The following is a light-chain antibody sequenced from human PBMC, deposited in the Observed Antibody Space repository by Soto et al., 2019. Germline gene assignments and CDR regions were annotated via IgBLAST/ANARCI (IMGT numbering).Light chain of an antibody. CDR3: AAWDDSLRGHWA. J-gene: IGLJ3*02. CDR1: SSNTGNTY. Sequence: QSVLTQPPSASGTPGQRVTISCSGSSSNTGNTYVNWYQQFPGTAPKLLIFSNDHRPSGVPDRFSGSKSGTSAYLAISGLRSEDEAAYYCAAWDDSLRGHWAFGGGNKLTVL. V-gene: IGLV1-47*02. CDR2: SND.